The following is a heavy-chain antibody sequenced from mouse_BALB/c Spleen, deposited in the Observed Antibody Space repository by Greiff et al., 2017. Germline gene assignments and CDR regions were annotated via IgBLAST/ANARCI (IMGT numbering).Heavy chain of an antibody. Sequence: EVQRVESGAELVRPGALVKLSCKASGFNIKDYYMHWVKQRPEQGLEWIGWIDPENGNTIYDPKFQGKASITADTSSNTAYLQLSSLTSEDTAVYYCARSGLLRYLAWFAYWGQGTLVTVSA. V-gene: IGHV14-1*02. CDR3: ARSGLLRYLAWFAY. CDR2: IDPENGNT. CDR1: GFNIKDYY. J-gene: IGHJ3*01. D-gene: IGHD1-1*01.